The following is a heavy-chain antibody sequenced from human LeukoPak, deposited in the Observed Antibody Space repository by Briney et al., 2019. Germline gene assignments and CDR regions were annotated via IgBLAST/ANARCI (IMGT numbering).Heavy chain of an antibody. CDR3: ARAPDPNSSGWYYFDY. J-gene: IGHJ4*02. Sequence: SETLSLPCTVSGGSINRSSYYWGWIRQSPGKGVEWIGSIYYSGSNYYNPSLKSRATIWVDTSKNQFSLKLNSVSAADTAVYYCARAPDPNSSGWYYFDYWGQGTLVSVSS. D-gene: IGHD6-19*01. CDR1: GGSINRSSYY. V-gene: IGHV4-39*01. CDR2: IYYSGSN.